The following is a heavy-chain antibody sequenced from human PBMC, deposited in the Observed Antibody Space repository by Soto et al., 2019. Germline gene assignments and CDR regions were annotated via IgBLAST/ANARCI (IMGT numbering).Heavy chain of an antibody. CDR1: GGSIGSGGYS. CDR2: IYHSGST. CDR3: ASCFWSGYHV. D-gene: IGHD3-3*01. Sequence: PSETQSDRCTVFGGSIGSGGYSWSWIRQPPGKGLEWIGYIYHSGSTYYNPSLKSRVTISVDRSKNQFSLKLSSVTAADTDVYYCASCFWSGYHVWGQGTLGTVS. V-gene: IGHV4-30-2*01. J-gene: IGHJ4*02.